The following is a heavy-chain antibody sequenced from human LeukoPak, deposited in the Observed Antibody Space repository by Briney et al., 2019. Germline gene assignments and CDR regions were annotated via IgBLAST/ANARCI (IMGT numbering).Heavy chain of an antibody. CDR1: GFTFSSHA. CDR3: VNEIRPNDY. D-gene: IGHD4-17*01. CDR2: IDKSGDGA. Sequence: PGGSLRLSCAASGFTFSSHAMNWVRQPPGKGLDWVSSIDKSGDGAFYADSVKGRFTISRENSKSTLYLQMNNLRADDTAVYYCVNEIRPNDYWGQGTLVTVSS. J-gene: IGHJ4*02. V-gene: IGHV3-23*01.